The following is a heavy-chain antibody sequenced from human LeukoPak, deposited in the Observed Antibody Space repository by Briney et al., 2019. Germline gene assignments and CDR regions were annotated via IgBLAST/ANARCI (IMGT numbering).Heavy chain of an antibody. J-gene: IGHJ5*02. CDR1: VFTSSSYA. D-gene: IGHD3-3*01. CDR2: ISGSGGST. Sequence: GGSLRLSCAAPVFTSSSYAMSWVRQAPGKGLEWVTAISGSGGSTYYADSVKGRFTISRDNSKNTLYLQMNSLRAEDTAVYYCAKVEVSRIRFLEWLRAHNWFDPWGQGTLVTVSS. CDR3: AKVEVSRIRFLEWLRAHNWFDP. V-gene: IGHV3-23*01.